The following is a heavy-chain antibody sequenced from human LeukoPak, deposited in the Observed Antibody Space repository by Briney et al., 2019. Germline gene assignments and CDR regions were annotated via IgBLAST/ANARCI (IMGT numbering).Heavy chain of an antibody. Sequence: GGPLRLPCAASGFTYNNARMRGARDAPGKALEWVGRIKSKTDRVPTDYAAPVKGRFTISRDDSKNTLYLQMNSLKPEHTAVYYCTTATVYSNPTYGMYVWGQGTTVTVSS. V-gene: IGHV3-15*01. CDR1: GFTYNNAR. CDR2: IKSKTDRVPT. J-gene: IGHJ6*02. D-gene: IGHD6-13*01. CDR3: TTATVYSNPTYGMYV.